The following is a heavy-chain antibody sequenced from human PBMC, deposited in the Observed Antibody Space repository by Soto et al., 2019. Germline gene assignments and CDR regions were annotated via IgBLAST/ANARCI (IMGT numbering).Heavy chain of an antibody. CDR2: XXQXGXT. D-gene: IGHD3-16*01. J-gene: IGHJ5*02. V-gene: IGHV4-61*01. CDR1: GGSVSSGSYY. Sequence: PSETLSLTCTVPGGSVSSGSYYWSWIRQTQGKGLEWIGXXXQXGXTXYXXXXKSPVTISIDTSKNEFSLRLTSVTAADTAVYYCARGGRPLKCFDPWGQGILVTVSS. CDR3: ARGGRPLKCFDP.